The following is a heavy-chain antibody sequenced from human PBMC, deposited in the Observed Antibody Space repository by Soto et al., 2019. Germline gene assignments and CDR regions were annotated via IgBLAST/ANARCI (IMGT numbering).Heavy chain of an antibody. V-gene: IGHV2-26*01. D-gene: IGHD6-13*01. CDR2: MFSNHEQ. Sequence: QVPLKESGPVLVKPTEPLTLTGTVSGFSLSNARLGVSWIRQPTGKALESHAHMFSNHEQTYSTSLKSRLTISKAPSKSHVVLTMTNMDPVDPATYSCARTSDSISWYSLYWHSKAELISCDYGGHGTLVTVSS. CDR3: ARTSDSISWYSLYWHSKAELISCDY. CDR1: GFSLSNARLG. J-gene: IGHJ4*01.